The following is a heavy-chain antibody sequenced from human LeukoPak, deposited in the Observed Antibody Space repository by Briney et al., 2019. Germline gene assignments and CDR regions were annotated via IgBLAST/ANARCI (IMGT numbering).Heavy chain of an antibody. V-gene: IGHV4-59*07. CDR3: ARGSLRYSGSDGAFYDFYYYMDV. J-gene: IGHJ6*03. CDR1: GGTISTYF. CDR2: VSSSGNT. Sequence: SDTLSLTCGVFGGTISTYFWSWIRQPPGKALEWIGHVSSSGNTIFNPSLKSRVTISADTSKDQIALNLISVTAADTAVYYCARGSLRYSGSDGAFYDFYYYMDVWGKGTTVTVSS. D-gene: IGHD1-26*01.